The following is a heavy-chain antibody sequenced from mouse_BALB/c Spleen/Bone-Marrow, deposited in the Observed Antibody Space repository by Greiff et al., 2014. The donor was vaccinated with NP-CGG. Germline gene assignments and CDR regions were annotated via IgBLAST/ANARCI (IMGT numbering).Heavy chain of an antibody. D-gene: IGHD4-1*01. J-gene: IGHJ3*01. V-gene: IGHV1S81*02. CDR3: AGSELTGTTY. CDR2: INPSSGRT. CDR1: GYTFTSYW. Sequence: QVQLKESGAELVKPGASVKLSCKASGYTFTSYWVHWVKQRPGQGLEWIGEINPSSGRTNYNEKFKSKATLTVDKSSSTAYMQLSSLTSEDSAVHFCAGSELTGTTYWGQGTLVTVSP.